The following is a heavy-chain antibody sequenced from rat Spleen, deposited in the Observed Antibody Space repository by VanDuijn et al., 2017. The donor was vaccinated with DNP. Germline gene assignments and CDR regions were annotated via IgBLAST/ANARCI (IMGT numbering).Heavy chain of an antibody. V-gene: IGHV5-25*01. CDR3: ARHDGGEDWFAY. Sequence: EVHLVESGGGLVQTGRSLKLACTASGFTFSNYYMAWVRQAPKKGLEWVAASSPSGVRTYYPDSVNGRFTISRDYATSTLYLQMNSLESEDTATYYCARHDGGEDWFAYWGQGTLVTVSS. CDR2: SSPSGVRT. CDR1: GFTFSNYY. J-gene: IGHJ3*01. D-gene: IGHD1-12*02.